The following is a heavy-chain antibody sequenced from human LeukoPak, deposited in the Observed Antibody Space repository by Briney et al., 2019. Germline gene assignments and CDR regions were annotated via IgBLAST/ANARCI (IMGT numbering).Heavy chain of an antibody. CDR1: GFTFNDYA. V-gene: IGHV3-23*01. D-gene: IGHD6-6*01. CDR3: AKDFYTSSSSADAY. J-gene: IGHJ4*02. CDR2: ISGSGGST. Sequence: QTGGSLRLSCAASGFTFNDYAMNWVRQAPGKGLEWVSSISGSGGSTYYADSVKGRFTISRDNSKNTLYLQLNSLRAEDTAVYYCAKDFYTSSSSADAYWGQGTLVTVSS.